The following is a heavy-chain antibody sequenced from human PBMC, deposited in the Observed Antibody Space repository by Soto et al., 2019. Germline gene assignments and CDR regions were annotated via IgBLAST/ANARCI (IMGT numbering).Heavy chain of an antibody. CDR2: FDPEDGET. D-gene: IGHD6-13*01. CDR3: ATITLYSTSPYYYYYMDV. V-gene: IGHV1-24*01. Sequence: QVQLVQSGAEVKKPGASVKVSCKVSGYTLTELSMHWVRQAPGKGLEWMGGFDPEDGETIYAQKFQGRVTMTEETSTDTAYMELSSLRSEDTAVYYCATITLYSTSPYYYYYMDVWGKGTTVTVSS. J-gene: IGHJ6*03. CDR1: GYTLTELS.